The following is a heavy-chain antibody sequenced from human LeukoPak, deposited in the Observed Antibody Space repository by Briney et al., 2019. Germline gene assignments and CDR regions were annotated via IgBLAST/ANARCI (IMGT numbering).Heavy chain of an antibody. CDR2: ISAYNGNT. Sequence: EASVKVSCKASGYTFTSYGISWVRQAPGQGLEWMGWISAYNGNTNYAQKLQGRVTMTTDTSTSTAYMELRSLRSDDTAVYYCARVHYDSSGYYSFDYWGQGTLVTVSS. V-gene: IGHV1-18*01. CDR3: ARVHYDSSGYYSFDY. CDR1: GYTFTSYG. D-gene: IGHD3-22*01. J-gene: IGHJ4*02.